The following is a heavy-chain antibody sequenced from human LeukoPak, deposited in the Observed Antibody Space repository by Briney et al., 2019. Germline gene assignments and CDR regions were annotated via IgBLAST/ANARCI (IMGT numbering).Heavy chain of an antibody. CDR3: ARDIELST. D-gene: IGHD1-7*01. CDR1: GFTFRDSA. CDR2: ISFSVDNT. Sequence: GQSLRLSCAASGFTFRDSAMTWVRQAPGKGLQWVSLISFSVDNTYYADSVKGRFIIYSDNDKDTLYVQMRSLRAEDTAMYSCARDIELSTWGLGTTVTVSS. V-gene: IGHV3-23*01. J-gene: IGHJ3*01.